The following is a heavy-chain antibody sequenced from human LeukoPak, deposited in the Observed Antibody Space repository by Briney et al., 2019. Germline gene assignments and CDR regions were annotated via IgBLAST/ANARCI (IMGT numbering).Heavy chain of an antibody. CDR2: INHSGST. D-gene: IGHD1-14*01. CDR3: ARGEAEMDYYGMDV. V-gene: IGHV4-34*01. J-gene: IGHJ6*02. Sequence: PSETLSLTCAVYGDSLSGYYWRWVRQPPGRGVEWDGEINHSGSTNYNPSRKSRVTISVDTSKNQFSLKLSSVTAADTAVYYCARGEAEMDYYGMDVWGQGTTVTVSS. CDR1: GDSLSGYY.